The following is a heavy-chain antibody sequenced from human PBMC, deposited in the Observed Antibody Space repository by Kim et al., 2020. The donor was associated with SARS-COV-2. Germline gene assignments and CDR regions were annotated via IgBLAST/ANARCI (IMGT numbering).Heavy chain of an antibody. D-gene: IGHD3-10*01. CDR3: ARDRGLWFGELLLQWAYYYGMDV. CDR1: GYTFTSYG. CDR2: ISAYNGNT. V-gene: IGHV1-18*01. Sequence: VSVKVSCKASGYTFTSYGISWVRQAPGQGLEWMGWISAYNGNTNYAQKLQGRVTMTTDTSTSTAYMELRSLRSDDTAVYYCARDRGLWFGELLLQWAYYYGMDVWGQGTTVTVSS. J-gene: IGHJ6*02.